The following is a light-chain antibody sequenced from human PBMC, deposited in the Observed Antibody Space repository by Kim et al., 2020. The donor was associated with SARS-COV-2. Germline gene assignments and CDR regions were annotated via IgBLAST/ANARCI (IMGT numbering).Light chain of an antibody. CDR2: DTS. V-gene: IGKV3-11*01. J-gene: IGKJ4*01. CDR3: QQRSIWPT. CDR1: QSVDNY. Sequence: EIVLTQSPATLSLSPGERATLSCRASQSVDNYLAWYQQKPGQAPRLLIYDTSNRATDIPDRFSGSGSGTDFTLTISSLEPEDSGVYYCQQRSIWPTFGGGTKVDIK.